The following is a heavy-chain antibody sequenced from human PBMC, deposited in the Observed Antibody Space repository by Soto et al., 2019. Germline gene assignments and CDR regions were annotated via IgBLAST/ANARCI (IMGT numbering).Heavy chain of an antibody. J-gene: IGHJ2*01. CDR3: ARLYWGRYFDL. Sequence: QLQLQESGPGLVKPSETLSLTCTVSGGSVSNSNYYWGWVRQPPGKGLEWIGSIYYSGNTYYNPSLKSRVTISVDTSENQFSLKLSSVTAADTAVFYCARLYWGRYFDLWGRGTLVTVSS. CDR1: GGSVSNSNYY. CDR2: IYYSGNT. D-gene: IGHD7-27*01. V-gene: IGHV4-39*01.